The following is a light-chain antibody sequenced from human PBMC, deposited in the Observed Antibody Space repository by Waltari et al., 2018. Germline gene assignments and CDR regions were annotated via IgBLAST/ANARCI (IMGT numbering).Light chain of an antibody. CDR2: GAS. CDR3: QQYSSSPLT. Sequence: IVLTQSPGTLSLSPGERATLSCRASQSVNNYLAWFQQKPGQAPRLLIHGASSRATGIPDRISGSGSGTDFTLTISGLEPQDFAVYYFQQYSSSPLTFGPGTKVDIK. J-gene: IGKJ3*01. CDR1: QSVNNY. V-gene: IGKV3-20*01.